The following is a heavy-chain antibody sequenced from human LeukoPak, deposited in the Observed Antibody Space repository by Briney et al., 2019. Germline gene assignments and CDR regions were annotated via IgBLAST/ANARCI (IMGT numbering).Heavy chain of an antibody. V-gene: IGHV3-53*01. CDR3: ARNDILTGYGGFDP. CDR1: GFTFSSYA. D-gene: IGHD3-9*01. J-gene: IGHJ5*02. Sequence: GGSLRLSCAASGFTFSSYAMSWVRQAPGKGLEWVSVIYSGGSTYYADSVKGRFTISRDNSKNTLYLQMNSLRAEDTAVYYCARNDILTGYGGFDPWGQGTLVTVSS. CDR2: IYSGGST.